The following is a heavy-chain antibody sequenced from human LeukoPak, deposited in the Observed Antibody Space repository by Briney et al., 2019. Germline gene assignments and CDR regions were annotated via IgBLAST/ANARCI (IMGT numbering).Heavy chain of an antibody. V-gene: IGHV4-59*01. CDR1: GGSISSYY. CDR3: ARSYYYDSSGYYQPFDY. CDR2: IYYSGST. D-gene: IGHD3-22*01. Sequence: SETLSLTCTVSGGSISSYYWSWIRQPPGKGLEWIGYIYYSGSTNYNPSLKSRVTISVDTSKNQFSLRLSSVTAADTAVYYCARSYYYDSSGYYQPFDYWGQGTLVTVSS. J-gene: IGHJ4*02.